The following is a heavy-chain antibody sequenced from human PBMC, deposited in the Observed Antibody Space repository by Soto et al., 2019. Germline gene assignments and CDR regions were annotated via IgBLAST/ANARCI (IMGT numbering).Heavy chain of an antibody. CDR3: ARDLFEDIVVVVDATDAFDI. CDR1: GFTCSDYY. CDR2: ISSSGSTI. J-gene: IGHJ3*02. D-gene: IGHD2-15*01. Sequence: GGSLKLSCAASGFTCSDYYMSWIRQAPGKGLEWVSYISSSGSTIYYADSVKGRFTISRDNAKNSLYLQMNSLRAEDTAVYYCARDLFEDIVVVVDATDAFDIWGQGTMVTVSS. V-gene: IGHV3-11*01.